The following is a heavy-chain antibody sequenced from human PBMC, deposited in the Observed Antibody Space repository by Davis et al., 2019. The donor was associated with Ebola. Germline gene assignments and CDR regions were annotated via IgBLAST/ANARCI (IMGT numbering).Heavy chain of an antibody. Sequence: GESLTISCKASGYSFTDEWIGWVRQMPGRGLEWMGIIYPGDSETRYSPSFRGRVTVSVAKSINTAYLQWSSLRASDTAMYFCARQRLTKNWGRYYFLDAWGKGTTVTVSS. D-gene: IGHD7-27*01. CDR3: ARQRLTKNWGRYYFLDA. V-gene: IGHV5-51*01. J-gene: IGHJ6*03. CDR2: IYPGDSET. CDR1: GYSFTDEW.